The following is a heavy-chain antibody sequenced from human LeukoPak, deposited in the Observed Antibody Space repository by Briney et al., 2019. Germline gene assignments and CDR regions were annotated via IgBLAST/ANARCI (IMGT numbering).Heavy chain of an antibody. J-gene: IGHJ5*02. D-gene: IGHD2-15*01. V-gene: IGHV4-59*01. Sequence: TSETLSLTCTVSGGSIDSYYWSWIRQPPGKGLDWIGYIYYSGSTNYNPSLKSRVTISVDTSKNQFSLKLSSVTAADTAVYYCARLLGYCSGGSCYATGWFDPWGQGTLVTVSS. CDR1: GGSIDSYY. CDR2: IYYSGST. CDR3: ARLLGYCSGGSCYATGWFDP.